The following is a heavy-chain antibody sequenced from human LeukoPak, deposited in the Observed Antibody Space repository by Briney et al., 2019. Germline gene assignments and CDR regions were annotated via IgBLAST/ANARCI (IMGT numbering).Heavy chain of an antibody. Sequence: GGSLRLSCAASGFTFTSYAMSWVRQAPGKGLEWVSAISGSGGNTYYADSVKGRFTISRDGSKNTPSLQMNSLRAEDTAVYYCAKARGIQLWFLDYWGQGTLVTVSS. CDR2: ISGSGGNT. D-gene: IGHD5-18*01. V-gene: IGHV3-23*01. CDR3: AKARGIQLWFLDY. CDR1: GFTFTSYA. J-gene: IGHJ4*02.